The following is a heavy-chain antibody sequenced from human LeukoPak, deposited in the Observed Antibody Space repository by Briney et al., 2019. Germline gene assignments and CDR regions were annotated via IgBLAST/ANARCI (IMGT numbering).Heavy chain of an antibody. CDR1: GGSISSGSYY. CDR2: IYTSGST. Sequence: SETLSLTCTVSGGSISSGSYYWSWIRQPAGKGLEWIGRIYTSGSTNYNPSLKSRVTISVDTSKNQFSLKLSSVTAADTAVYYCARGILRFLERSGFDPWGQGTLVTVSS. CDR3: ARGILRFLERSGFDP. J-gene: IGHJ5*02. V-gene: IGHV4-61*02. D-gene: IGHD3-3*01.